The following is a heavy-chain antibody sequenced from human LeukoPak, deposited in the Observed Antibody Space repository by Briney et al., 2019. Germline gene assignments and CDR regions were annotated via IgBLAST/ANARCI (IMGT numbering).Heavy chain of an antibody. CDR3: ARGGNYYDSSGEYDAFDI. D-gene: IGHD3-22*01. CDR2: VYSSGSA. J-gene: IGHJ3*02. V-gene: IGHV4-59*01. Sequence: PSETLSLTCTVSGGSNSRYYWSWIRQPPGKGLEWIGYVYSSGSADYNPSLKSRVTISVDTSKNQFSLKLSSVTAADTAVYYCARGGNYYDSSGEYDAFDIWGQETMATVSS. CDR1: GGSNSRYY.